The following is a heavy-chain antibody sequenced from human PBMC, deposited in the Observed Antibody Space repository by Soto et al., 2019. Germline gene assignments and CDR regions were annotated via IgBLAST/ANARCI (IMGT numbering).Heavy chain of an antibody. CDR2: ISGSGGST. CDR3: AKDFGIVEVPAGFDY. J-gene: IGHJ4*02. D-gene: IGHD2-2*01. Sequence: GGSLRLSCAASGFTFISYAMSWVRQAPGKGLEWVSAISGSGGSTYYADSVKGRFTISRDNAKNSLYLQMNSLRAEDTALYYRAKDFGIVEVPAGFDYWGQGTLVTVSS. V-gene: IGHV3-23*01. CDR1: GFTFISYA.